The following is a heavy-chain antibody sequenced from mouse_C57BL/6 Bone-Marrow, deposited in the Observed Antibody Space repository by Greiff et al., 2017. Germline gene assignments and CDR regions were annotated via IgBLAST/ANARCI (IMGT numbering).Heavy chain of an antibody. CDR1: GFNFKDDY. Sequence: VQLQQSGAELVRPGASVKLSCTASGFNFKDDYIHWVKQRPDQGLEWIGWIDPENGDTEYASKFPGNAPLTSDTSSNTAYLQLSSLTSEDTAVYYCSSFDGNYFDFWGQGTPLTVAS. V-gene: IGHV14-4*01. J-gene: IGHJ2*01. D-gene: IGHD2-3*01. CDR3: SSFDGNYFDF. CDR2: IDPENGDT.